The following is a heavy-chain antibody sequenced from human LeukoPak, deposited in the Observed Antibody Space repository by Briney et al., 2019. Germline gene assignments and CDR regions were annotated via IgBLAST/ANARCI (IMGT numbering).Heavy chain of an antibody. D-gene: IGHD5-24*01. J-gene: IGHJ3*02. CDR1: GGTFSSYA. V-gene: IGHV1-69*05. CDR2: IIPIFGTA. CDR3: ARAGRDGYNLGENDAFDI. Sequence: GASVKVSCKASGGTFSSYAISWVRQAPGQGLEWMGGIIPIFGTANYAQKFQGRVTITTDESTSTAYMELSSLRSEDTAVYYCARAGRDGYNLGENDAFDIWGQGTMVTVSS.